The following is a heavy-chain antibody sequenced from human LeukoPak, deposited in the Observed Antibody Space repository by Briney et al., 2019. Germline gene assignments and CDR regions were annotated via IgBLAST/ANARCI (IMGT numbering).Heavy chain of an antibody. V-gene: IGHV3-23*01. CDR1: GFPFSAYA. CDR2: IRGSGDPA. CDR3: ARETDSTLFDY. J-gene: IGHJ4*02. Sequence: GGSPRLSCVASGFPFSAYAMSWVRQAPNKGLEWVSGIRGSGDPAYYAESVKGRFTVYRDNFRNIVYLQMNSLRAEDTAVYYCARETDSTLFDYWGQGTLVTVSS. D-gene: IGHD2/OR15-2a*01.